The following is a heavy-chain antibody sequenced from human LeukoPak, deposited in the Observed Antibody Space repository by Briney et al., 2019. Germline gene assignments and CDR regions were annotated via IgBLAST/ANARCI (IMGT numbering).Heavy chain of an antibody. Sequence: LSETLSLTCSVSGNSISNFNWNWFRQPAGNRLEWIGRLYGSGTTSYNPSLASRVSMSLDTSRNQFSLRLNSVTAADTAVYYCARATYSGDTSYVFDYWGQGTLVSVSS. CDR3: ARATYSGDTSYVFDY. D-gene: IGHD1-26*01. V-gene: IGHV4-4*07. CDR2: LYGSGTT. J-gene: IGHJ4*02. CDR1: GNSISNFN.